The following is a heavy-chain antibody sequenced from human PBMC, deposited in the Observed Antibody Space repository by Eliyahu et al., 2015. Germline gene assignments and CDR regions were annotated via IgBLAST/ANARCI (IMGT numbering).Heavy chain of an antibody. CDR3: ARHAYGDYFGWFDP. Sequence: QVQLQESGPGLVKPSETLSLTCXVSGGSISSYYWSWIRQPPGKGLEWIGYIYYSGSTNYNPSLKSRVTISVDTSKNQFSLKLSSVTAADTAVYYCARHAYGDYFGWFDPWGQGTLVTVSS. D-gene: IGHD4-17*01. CDR2: IYYSGST. V-gene: IGHV4-59*08. J-gene: IGHJ5*02. CDR1: GGSISSYY.